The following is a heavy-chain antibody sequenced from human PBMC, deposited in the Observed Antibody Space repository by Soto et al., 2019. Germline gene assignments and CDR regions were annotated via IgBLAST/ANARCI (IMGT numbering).Heavy chain of an antibody. V-gene: IGHV3-23*01. D-gene: IGHD5-18*01. Sequence: EVQLLESGGGLVQPGGSLRLSCAASGFTFSSYAMSWVRQAPGKGLEWVSAISGSGGSTYYADSVKGRFTISRDNSKNTLYLQMNSLRAEDTAVYYCAKMAQLWSSVRDYFDYWGQGTLVTVSS. CDR1: GFTFSSYA. J-gene: IGHJ4*02. CDR3: AKMAQLWSSVRDYFDY. CDR2: ISGSGGST.